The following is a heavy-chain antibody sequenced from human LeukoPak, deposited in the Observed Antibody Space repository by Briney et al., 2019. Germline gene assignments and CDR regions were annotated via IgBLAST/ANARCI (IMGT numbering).Heavy chain of an antibody. CDR3: ARRGRNSSGWQDYL. CDR1: GGSISSYY. D-gene: IGHD6-25*01. CDR2: IYHTGST. V-gene: IGHV4-59*01. J-gene: IGHJ4*02. Sequence: SETLSLTCTVSGGSISSYYWSWIRQPPGKGLKWIANIYHTGSTNYNPSLSSRVTISIDTAKNQFSLKLTSVTAADTAVYYCARRGRNSSGWQDYLWGQGTLVTVSS.